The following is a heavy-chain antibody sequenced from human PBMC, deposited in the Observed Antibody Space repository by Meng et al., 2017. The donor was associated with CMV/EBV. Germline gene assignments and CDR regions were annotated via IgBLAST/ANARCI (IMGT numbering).Heavy chain of an antibody. CDR3: AKVGRVAAAGYYYYGMDV. Sequence: GESLKISCAASGFTFSSYWMHWVRQAPGKGLVWVSRINSDGSSTSYADSVKGRFTISRDNSKNTLYLQMNSLRAEDTAVYYCAKVGRVAAAGYYYYGMDVWGQGTTVTVSS. V-gene: IGHV3-74*01. J-gene: IGHJ6*02. D-gene: IGHD6-13*01. CDR1: GFTFSSYW. CDR2: INSDGSST.